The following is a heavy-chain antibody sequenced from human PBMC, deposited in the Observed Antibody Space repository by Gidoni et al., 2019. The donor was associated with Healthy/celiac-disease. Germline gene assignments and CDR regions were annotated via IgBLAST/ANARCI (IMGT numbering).Heavy chain of an antibody. Sequence: QVQLVQSGAEVKTVSCKASGGTFSSYAISWVRQAPGQGLEWMGGIIPIFGTANYAQKFQGRVTITADKSTSTAYMELSSLRSEDTAVYYCATYDSSGYYPSREFDYWGQGTLVTVSS. CDR1: GGTFSSYA. CDR3: ATYDSSGYYPSREFDY. V-gene: IGHV1-69*06. D-gene: IGHD3-22*01. CDR2: IIPIFGTA. J-gene: IGHJ4*02.